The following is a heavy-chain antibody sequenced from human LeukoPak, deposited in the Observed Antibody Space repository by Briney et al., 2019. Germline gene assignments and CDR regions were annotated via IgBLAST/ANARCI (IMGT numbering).Heavy chain of an antibody. J-gene: IGHJ4*02. CDR3: ARGLRWLQYIDY. V-gene: IGHV4-34*01. D-gene: IGHD5-24*01. CDR2: INHSGST. Sequence: SETLSLTCAVYGGSFNGYYWSWIRQPPGKGLEWIGEINHSGSTNYNPSLKSRVTISVDTSKNQFSLKLSSVTAADTAVYYCARGLRWLQYIDYWGQGTLVTVSS. CDR1: GGSFNGYY.